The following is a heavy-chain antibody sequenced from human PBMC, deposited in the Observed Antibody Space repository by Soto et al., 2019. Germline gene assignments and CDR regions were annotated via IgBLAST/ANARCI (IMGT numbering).Heavy chain of an antibody. Sequence: GESLKISCAASGFTFSSYAMHWVRQAPGKGLEWVAVISYDGSNKYYADSVKGRFTISRDNSKNTLYLQMNSLRAEDTAVYYCARLAAPYYYDSSGTYYFDYWGQGTLVTVSS. CDR2: ISYDGSNK. CDR1: GFTFSSYA. CDR3: ARLAAPYYYDSSGTYYFDY. V-gene: IGHV3-30-3*01. D-gene: IGHD3-22*01. J-gene: IGHJ4*02.